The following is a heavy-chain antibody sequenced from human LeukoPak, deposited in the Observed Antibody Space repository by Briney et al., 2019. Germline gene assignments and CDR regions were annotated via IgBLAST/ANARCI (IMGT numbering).Heavy chain of an antibody. J-gene: IGHJ4*02. CDR3: ATYSRSLFRHFDY. D-gene: IGHD6-6*01. V-gene: IGHV3-23*01. CDR2: ITDSGDNT. CDR1: GFTFSTYA. Sequence: GGSLRLSCAASGFTFSTYAMSWVRQAPGKGLEWVSSITDSGDNTYYVDSVKGRFTISRDNSKNTLYLQVDSLRPEDTAIYYCATYSRSLFRHFDYWGQGTLVTVSS.